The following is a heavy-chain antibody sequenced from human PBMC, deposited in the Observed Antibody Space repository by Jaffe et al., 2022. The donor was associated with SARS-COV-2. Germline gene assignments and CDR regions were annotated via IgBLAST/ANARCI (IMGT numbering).Heavy chain of an antibody. D-gene: IGHD6-19*01. CDR1: GGSISSGSYY. J-gene: IGHJ6*02. Sequence: QVQLQESGPGLVKPSQTLSLTCTVSGGSISSGSYYWSWIRQPAGKGLEWIGRIYTSGSTNYNPSLKSRVTISVDTSKNQFSLKLSSVTAADTAVYYCASGQWLVPRPAAESYYYYGMDVWGQGTTVTVSS. CDR2: IYTSGST. CDR3: ASGQWLVPRPAAESYYYYGMDV. V-gene: IGHV4-61*02.